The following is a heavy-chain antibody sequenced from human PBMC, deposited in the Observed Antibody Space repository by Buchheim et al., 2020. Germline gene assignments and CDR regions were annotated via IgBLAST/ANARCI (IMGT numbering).Heavy chain of an antibody. D-gene: IGHD2-2*02. J-gene: IGHJ4*02. CDR3: AKVKGYCSGTSCYTGNFFDY. Sequence: QVQLVESGGGVVQPGRSLRLSCAASGFSFSTYGMHWIRQAADKGLEWVAVISYDGSGQYYADSVKGRFTVSRDKWKNTLYLQMDSLRSDDTAVYYCAKVKGYCSGTSCYTGNFFDYWGQGTL. V-gene: IGHV3-30*18. CDR1: GFSFSTYG. CDR2: ISYDGSGQ.